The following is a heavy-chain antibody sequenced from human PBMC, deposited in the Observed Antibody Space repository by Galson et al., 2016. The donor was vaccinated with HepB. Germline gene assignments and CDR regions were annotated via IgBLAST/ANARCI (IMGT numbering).Heavy chain of an antibody. CDR3: ARGGLRFLNWLSDEYDH. Sequence: ETLSLTCAVQGGSFSGYYWNWIRQTPGKGFEWIGEINHGGSTNYNPSLKSRVTISIDTSRNPFSLNLTSVTAADTAGYYCARGGLRFLNWLSDEYDHWGQGTLVTVSS. J-gene: IGHJ4*02. CDR1: GGSFSGYY. CDR2: INHGGST. V-gene: IGHV4-34*01. D-gene: IGHD3-3*01.